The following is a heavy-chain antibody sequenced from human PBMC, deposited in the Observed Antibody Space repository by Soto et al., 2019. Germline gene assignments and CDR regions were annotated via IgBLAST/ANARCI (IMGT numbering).Heavy chain of an antibody. Sequence: QVQLQESGPGLVKPSQTLSLTCTVSGGSISSGGYYWSWIRQHPGKGLEWIGYIYHSGSTYYNPSLKGRVTISVDTSKNQFSLKLNSVTAADTAVYYCASHTAMVYFDYWGQGTLVTVSS. CDR2: IYHSGST. V-gene: IGHV4-31*03. J-gene: IGHJ4*02. CDR3: ASHTAMVYFDY. CDR1: GGSISSGGYY. D-gene: IGHD5-18*01.